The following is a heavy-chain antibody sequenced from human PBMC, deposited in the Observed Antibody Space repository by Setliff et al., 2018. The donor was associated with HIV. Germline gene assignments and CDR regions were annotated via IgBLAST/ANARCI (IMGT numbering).Heavy chain of an antibody. V-gene: IGHV7-4-1*02. D-gene: IGHD3-22*01. CDR2: INTYTGNP. CDR3: ARDGYYYDSSGHLAYYFVY. Sequence: GASVTVSCKASGYTFTSYGMSWVRQAPGQGLEWMGWINTYTGNPTYAQDFTGRFVFSLDTSVSTAYLQISSLKAEDIAVYYCARDGYYYDSSGHLAYYFVYWGQGIPVTVSS. J-gene: IGHJ4*02. CDR1: GYTFTSYG.